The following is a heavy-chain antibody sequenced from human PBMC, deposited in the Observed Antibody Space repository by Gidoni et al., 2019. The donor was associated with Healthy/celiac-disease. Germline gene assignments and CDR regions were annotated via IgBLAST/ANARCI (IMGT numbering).Heavy chain of an antibody. Sequence: QVQLVDSRVGVVHPVSSLRLSCAASCFTFSSYGMHWVRQAPGKGLEWVAVISYDGSNKYYEDSVKGRFTISRDNYKNTLYLQMNSRRAEDTAVYYCAKDKYGDYFDAFDIWGQGTMVTVSS. CDR2: ISYDGSNK. D-gene: IGHD4-17*01. J-gene: IGHJ3*02. V-gene: IGHV3-30*18. CDR1: CFTFSSYG. CDR3: AKDKYGDYFDAFDI.